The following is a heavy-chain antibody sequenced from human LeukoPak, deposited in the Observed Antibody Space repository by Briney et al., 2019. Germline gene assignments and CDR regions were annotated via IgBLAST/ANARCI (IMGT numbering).Heavy chain of an antibody. CDR1: GFTFSSYS. V-gene: IGHV3-21*04. D-gene: IGHD3-22*01. Sequence: GGSLRLSCAASGFTFSSYSMNWVRQAPGKVLEWVSSISSSSSYIYYADSVKGRFTISRDNAKNSLYLQMNSLRAEDTAVYYCAKGGGYYDSTTHPFDYWGQGTLVTVSS. CDR2: ISSSSSYI. CDR3: AKGGGYYDSTTHPFDY. J-gene: IGHJ4*02.